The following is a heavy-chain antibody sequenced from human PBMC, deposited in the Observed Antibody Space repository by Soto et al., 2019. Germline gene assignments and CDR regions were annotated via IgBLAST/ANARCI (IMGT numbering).Heavy chain of an antibody. CDR1: GGVMRRYY. Sequence: PDELRLTRSGSGGVMRRYYWSWIRQPPGKGLEWIGYIYYSGSTNYNPSLKSRVTISVDTSKNQFSLKLSSVTAADTAVYYFATDHHRPYTPEYRGPGTLLTVSS. CDR2: IYYSGST. V-gene: IGHV4-59*12. D-gene: IGHD4-4*01. CDR3: ATDHHRPYTPEY. J-gene: IGHJ4*02.